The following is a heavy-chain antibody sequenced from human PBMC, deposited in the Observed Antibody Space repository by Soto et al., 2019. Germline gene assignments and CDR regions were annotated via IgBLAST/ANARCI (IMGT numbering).Heavy chain of an antibody. D-gene: IGHD1-26*01. CDR3: AKKDGWEPLAPYFDY. V-gene: IGHV3-23*01. Sequence: GGSLRLSCAASGFTFSSYAMSWVRQAPGKGLEWVSAISGSGGSTYYADSVKGRFTISRDNSKNTLYLQMNSLRAEDTAVYYCAKKDGWEPLAPYFDYWGQGTRVTVSS. CDR2: ISGSGGST. CDR1: GFTFSSYA. J-gene: IGHJ4*02.